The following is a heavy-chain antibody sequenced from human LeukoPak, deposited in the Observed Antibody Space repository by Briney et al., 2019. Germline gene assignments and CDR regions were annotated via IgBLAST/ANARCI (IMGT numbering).Heavy chain of an antibody. D-gene: IGHD2-2*01. J-gene: IGHJ4*02. Sequence: GASVKVSCKASGGTFSSYAISWVRQAPGQGLEWMGGIIPIFGTANYAQKFQGRVTITADESTSTAYMELSSLRSEDTAVYYCARRGYCSSTNCSGVYYFDYWGPGTLVTVSS. CDR1: GGTFSSYA. CDR3: ARRGYCSSTNCSGVYYFDY. CDR2: IIPIFGTA. V-gene: IGHV1-69*13.